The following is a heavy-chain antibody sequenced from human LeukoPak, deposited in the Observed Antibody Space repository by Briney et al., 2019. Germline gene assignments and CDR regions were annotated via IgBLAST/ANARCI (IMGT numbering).Heavy chain of an antibody. V-gene: IGHV4-59*01. CDR2: IYYSGST. CDR1: GGSISSYY. D-gene: IGHD6-19*01. Sequence: PSETLSLTCTVSGGSISSYYWSWIRQPPGKGLEWIGYIYYSGSTNYNPSLKSRVTISVDTSKNQFSLKLSSVTAADTAVYYCARGDSGSGWSYYYYYMDVWGKGTTVTISS. CDR3: ARGDSGSGWSYYYYYMDV. J-gene: IGHJ6*03.